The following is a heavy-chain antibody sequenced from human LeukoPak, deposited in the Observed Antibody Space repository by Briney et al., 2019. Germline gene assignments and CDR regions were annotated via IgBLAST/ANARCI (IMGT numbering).Heavy chain of an antibody. CDR1: GYTFTSYD. CDR2: MNPNSGNT. J-gene: IGHJ6*02. Sequence: ASVKVSCKASGYTFTSYDINWVRQATGQGLEWMGWMNPNSGNTGYAQKFQGRVTMTRDTSISTAYMELSRLRSDDTAVYYCARVKGQLVYYYYYGMDVWGQGTTVTVSS. V-gene: IGHV1-8*01. CDR3: ARVKGQLVYYYYYGMDV. D-gene: IGHD6-13*01.